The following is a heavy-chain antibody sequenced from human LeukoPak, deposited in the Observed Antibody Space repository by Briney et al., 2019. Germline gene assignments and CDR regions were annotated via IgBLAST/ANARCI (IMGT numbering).Heavy chain of an antibody. Sequence: GGSLRLSCAASGFTISDYYMSWIRQAPGKGLEWVSYISSTSSYTNYADSVKGRFTISRDNAKNSLQLQMNSLRAEDTAVYYCARSYGWLPGGMWGQGTLVTVSS. V-gene: IGHV3-11*03. D-gene: IGHD5-12*01. CDR3: ARSYGWLPGGM. J-gene: IGHJ4*02. CDR1: GFTISDYY. CDR2: ISSTSSYT.